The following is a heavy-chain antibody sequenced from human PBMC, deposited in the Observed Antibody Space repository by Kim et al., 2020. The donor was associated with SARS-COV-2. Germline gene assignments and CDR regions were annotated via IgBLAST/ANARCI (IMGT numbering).Heavy chain of an antibody. V-gene: IGHV3-64D*09. J-gene: IGHJ4*01. CDR3: VKCGSVNYYDEFPLDY. CDR1: GFTFRSYA. D-gene: IGHD3-10*01. Sequence: GGSLRLSCSASGFTFRSYAMHWVRQAPRKGLEYIAAISSNGGNTHYAYSVKGRFTISRDTSKNTLYLQISSLITEDTAVYYCVKCGSVNYYDEFPLDYWG. CDR2: ISSNGGNT.